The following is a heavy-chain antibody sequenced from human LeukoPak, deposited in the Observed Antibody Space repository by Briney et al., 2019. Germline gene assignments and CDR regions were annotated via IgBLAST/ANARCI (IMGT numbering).Heavy chain of an antibody. V-gene: IGHV3-30-3*01. CDR3: ARDTQPLYSGSYSGLGY. J-gene: IGHJ4*02. CDR2: ISYDGSIK. D-gene: IGHD1-26*01. CDR1: GFTFSSYA. Sequence: GGSLRLSRAASGFTFSSYAMHWVRQAPGKGLEWVAVISYDGSIKYYADSVKGRFTISRDNSKNTLYLQMNSLRAEDTAVYYCARDTQPLYSGSYSGLGYWGQGTLVTVSS.